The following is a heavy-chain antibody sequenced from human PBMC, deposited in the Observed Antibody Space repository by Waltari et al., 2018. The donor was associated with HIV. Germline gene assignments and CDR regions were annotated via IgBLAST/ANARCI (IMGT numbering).Heavy chain of an antibody. CDR2: IYSNGVS. CDR3: VALRTVTGTIDK. D-gene: IGHD6-19*01. CDR1: TGYITQSYY. Sequence: QLQLQESGPALVKPSETLSPTFTVSTGYITQSYYWGWVRQFPGTGLEWIGSIYSNGVSHYAPSLKSRVALSVDMSKNQFSLTLTAVTAADTSRYFCVALRTVTGTIDKWGQGTLVTVS. J-gene: IGHJ4*02. V-gene: IGHV4-39*01.